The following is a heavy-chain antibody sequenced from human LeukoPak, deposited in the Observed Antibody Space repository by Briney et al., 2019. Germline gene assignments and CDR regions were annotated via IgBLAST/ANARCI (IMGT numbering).Heavy chain of an antibody. V-gene: IGHV3-7*01. CDR1: GFSFSSNW. J-gene: IGHJ4*02. CDR3: ARVHGSSGWYYFDY. CDR2: IKRDGSQK. D-gene: IGHD6-19*01. Sequence: GGSLRLSCAAPGFSFSSNWMGWVRQAPGKGLEWVAHIKRDGSQKYYLDSVKGRFTISRDNAKNSLYLQMNSLRVEDTAVYYCARVHGSSGWYYFDYWGQGTLVTVSS.